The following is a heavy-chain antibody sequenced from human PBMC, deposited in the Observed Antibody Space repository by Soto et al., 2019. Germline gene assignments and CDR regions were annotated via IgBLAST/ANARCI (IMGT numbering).Heavy chain of an antibody. CDR3: ARLRIRGVMAGAFDI. D-gene: IGHD3-10*01. CDR1: GYSFTTNW. Sequence: GESLKISCEGSGYSFTTNWIGWVRQMPGKGLEWMGNIYPADSGTRYSPSFQGQVTISADKSISTAYLQWSSLKASDTAMYYCARLRIRGVMAGAFDIWGQGTMVTVSS. CDR2: IYPADSGT. J-gene: IGHJ3*02. V-gene: IGHV5-51*01.